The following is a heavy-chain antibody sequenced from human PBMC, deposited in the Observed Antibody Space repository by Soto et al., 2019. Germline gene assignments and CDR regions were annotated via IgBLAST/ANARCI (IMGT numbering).Heavy chain of an antibody. Sequence: GASVKVSCKASGYTFTSYYMHWVRQAPGQGLEWMGIINPSGGSTSYAQKFQGRVTMTRDTSTSTVYMELSSLRSEDTAVYYCARAPPITMVLEGWFDPWGQGTLVTVSS. CDR2: INPSGGST. V-gene: IGHV1-46*01. CDR3: ARAPPITMVLEGWFDP. D-gene: IGHD3-10*01. J-gene: IGHJ5*02. CDR1: GYTFTSYY.